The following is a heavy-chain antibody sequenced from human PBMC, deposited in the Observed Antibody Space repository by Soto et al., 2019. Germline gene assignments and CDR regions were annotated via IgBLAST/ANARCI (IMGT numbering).Heavy chain of an antibody. J-gene: IGHJ4*02. D-gene: IGHD6-19*01. Sequence: SETLSLTCAVYGGPFSGYYRSWIRQPPGKGLEWIGEIGHRVRTIYNPSLEGRVTISEDSSNNQFSMKLNSLRAEDTDLYYCARDMVYISGHGFDLWGQGTLVTVSS. CDR3: ARDMVYISGHGFDL. CDR2: IGHRVRT. CDR1: GGPFSGYY. V-gene: IGHV4-34*01.